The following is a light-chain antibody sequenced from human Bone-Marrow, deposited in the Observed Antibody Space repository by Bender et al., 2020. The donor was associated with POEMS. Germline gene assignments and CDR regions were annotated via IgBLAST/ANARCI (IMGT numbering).Light chain of an antibody. J-gene: IGLJ3*02. CDR1: ISDVGGYNY. CDR2: DVN. Sequence: QSALTQPRSVSGSPGQSVTLSCTGTISDVGGYNYVSWYQQHPGKAPKLMIYDVNKRPSGVPDRFSGSKSGNTASLTVSGLQTEDEADYYCCSYGGSSTWVFGGGTKLTVL. CDR3: CSYGGSSTWV. V-gene: IGLV2-11*01.